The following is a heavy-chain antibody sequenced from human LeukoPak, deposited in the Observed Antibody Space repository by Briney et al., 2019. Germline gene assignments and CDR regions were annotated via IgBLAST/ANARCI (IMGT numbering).Heavy chain of an antibody. V-gene: IGHV3-74*01. Sequence: GGSLRLSCAHSGFTFSTYWMHWVRQAPGKGLVWVSRINGDGSSTSYGDSVKGRFTISRDNAKNTLYLQMNGLRVEDTAVYYCARALGDIRGQGTLVTVSS. CDR2: INGDGSST. J-gene: IGHJ4*02. CDR1: GFTFSTYW. CDR3: ARALGDI.